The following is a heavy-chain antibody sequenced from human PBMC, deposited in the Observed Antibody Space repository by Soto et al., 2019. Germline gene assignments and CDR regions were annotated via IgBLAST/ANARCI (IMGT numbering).Heavy chain of an antibody. Sequence: PGGSLRLSCAASGFTFSSYGMRWVRQAPGKGLEWVAVIWYDGSNKYYADSVKGRFTISRDNSKNTLYLQMNSLRAEDTAVYYCARIGGHFWSGYRPAVNYYYMDVWGKGTTVTVSS. D-gene: IGHD3-3*02. V-gene: IGHV3-33*01. CDR2: IWYDGSNK. CDR1: GFTFSSYG. J-gene: IGHJ6*03. CDR3: ARIGGHFWSGYRPAVNYYYMDV.